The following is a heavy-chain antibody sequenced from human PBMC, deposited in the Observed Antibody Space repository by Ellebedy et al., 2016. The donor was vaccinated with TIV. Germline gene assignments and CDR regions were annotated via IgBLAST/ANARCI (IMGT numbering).Heavy chain of an antibody. Sequence: SQTLSLTCAISGDSVSSNDATWNWIRQSPSRRLEWLGRTYYRSKWYHDYAVSLKSRITINPDTSKNQFSLLLNSVTPEDTAVYYCVRDGYWGAWGQGTRVTVSS. CDR3: VRDGYWGA. J-gene: IGHJ1*01. CDR1: GDSVSSNDAT. D-gene: IGHD2-15*01. CDR2: TYYRSKWYH. V-gene: IGHV6-1*01.